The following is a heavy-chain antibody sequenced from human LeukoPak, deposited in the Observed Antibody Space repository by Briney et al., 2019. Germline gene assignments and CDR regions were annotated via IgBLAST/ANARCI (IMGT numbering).Heavy chain of an antibody. V-gene: IGHV3-15*01. CDR2: ISVRSDGGTT. D-gene: IGHD1-26*01. Sequence: GGSLRLSCTASGFTFSYAWMTWVRQGPGKGLEWVGHISVRSDGGTTDYAAPVKGRFTISRDDSKNTLYLQMDSLQTEDAAVYYCASLVGFSLYYWGQGTLVTVSS. CDR1: GFTFSYAW. CDR3: ASLVGFSLYY. J-gene: IGHJ4*02.